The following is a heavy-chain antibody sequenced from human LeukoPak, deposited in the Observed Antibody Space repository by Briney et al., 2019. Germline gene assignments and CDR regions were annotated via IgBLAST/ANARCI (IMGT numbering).Heavy chain of an antibody. V-gene: IGHV4-34*01. CDR1: GGSFSGYY. J-gene: IGHJ6*02. D-gene: IGHD5-18*01. CDR2: INHSGST. Sequence: KPSETLSLTCAVYGGSFSGYYWSWIRQPPGKGLEWIGEINHSGSTNYNPSLKGRVTISVDTSKNQFSLKLSSVTAADTAVYYCARAYGYSGSYYYYGMDVWGQGTTVTVSS. CDR3: ARAYGYSGSYYYYGMDV.